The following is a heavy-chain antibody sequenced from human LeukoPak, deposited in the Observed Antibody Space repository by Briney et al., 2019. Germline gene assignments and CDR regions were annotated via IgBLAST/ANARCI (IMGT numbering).Heavy chain of an antibody. Sequence: PGGSLRLSCAASGFTFSTSVMTWVRQAPGKGLEWVSAISAGGDSTFYADSVKGRFTISRDNSKNTVFLQMTTLRPDDTAMYYWAKGAGGPFEFWGQGTLVTVSS. D-gene: IGHD3-10*01. CDR3: AKGAGGPFEF. CDR1: GFTFSTSV. J-gene: IGHJ4*02. CDR2: ISAGGDST. V-gene: IGHV3-23*01.